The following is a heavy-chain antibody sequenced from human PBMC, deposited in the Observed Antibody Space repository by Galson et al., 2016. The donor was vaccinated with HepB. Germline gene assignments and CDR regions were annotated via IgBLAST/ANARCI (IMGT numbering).Heavy chain of an antibody. V-gene: IGHV3-7*03. Sequence: SLRLSCAASGFTFTTYWMSWVCQAPGKGLEWVANIKPDGSEKYYVDSVKGRFTISRDNAKNSLYLQMNSLRAEDTAVYYCAQYYYDSSGYVEYFQNWGQGSRVTVSS. J-gene: IGHJ1*01. CDR3: AQYYYDSSGYVEYFQN. CDR1: GFTFTTYW. CDR2: IKPDGSEK. D-gene: IGHD3-22*01.